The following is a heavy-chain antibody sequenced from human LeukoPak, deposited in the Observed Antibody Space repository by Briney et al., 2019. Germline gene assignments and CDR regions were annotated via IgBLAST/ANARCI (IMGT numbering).Heavy chain of an antibody. CDR1: GGSISSSSYY. Sequence: SETLSLTCTVSGGSISSSSYYWGWIRQPPGKGLEWIGSIYYSGSTYYNPSLKSRVTISVDTSKNQFSLKLSSVTAADTAVYYCASSIAVAGKGDYYYYMDVWGKGTTVTISS. V-gene: IGHV4-39*07. CDR3: ASSIAVAGKGDYYYYMDV. D-gene: IGHD6-19*01. CDR2: IYYSGST. J-gene: IGHJ6*03.